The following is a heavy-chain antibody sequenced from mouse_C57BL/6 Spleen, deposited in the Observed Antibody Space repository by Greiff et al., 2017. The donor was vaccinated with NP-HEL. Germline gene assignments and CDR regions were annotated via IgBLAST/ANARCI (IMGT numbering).Heavy chain of an antibody. V-gene: IGHV14-4*01. J-gene: IGHJ2*01. CDR3: TRGTTVVADY. CDR2: IDPENGDT. D-gene: IGHD1-1*01. Sequence: VQLQQSGAELVRPGASVKLSCTASGFNIKDDYMHWVKQRPEQGLEWIGWIDPENGDTEYASKFQGKATITADTSSNTAYLQLSSLTSEDTAVYDCTRGTTVVADYWGQGTTLTVSS. CDR1: GFNIKDDY.